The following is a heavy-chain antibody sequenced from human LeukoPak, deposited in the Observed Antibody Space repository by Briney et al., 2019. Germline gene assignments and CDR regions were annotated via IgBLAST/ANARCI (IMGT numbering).Heavy chain of an antibody. D-gene: IGHD6-25*01. CDR2: IRYSGRT. Sequence: KPSETLSLTCTVSGGSISSNTYYWSWIRQPPGKGLEWIGSIRYSGRTYYKPSLKSRVTLSVDTSKNQLLLNPRSVTAADTAMYYCAREFNGSPDYLGQGTLVTVSS. V-gene: IGHV4-39*02. CDR3: AREFNGSPDY. CDR1: GGSISSNTYY. J-gene: IGHJ4*02.